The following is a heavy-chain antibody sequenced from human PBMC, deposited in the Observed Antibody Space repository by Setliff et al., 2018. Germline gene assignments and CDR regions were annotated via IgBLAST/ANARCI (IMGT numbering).Heavy chain of an antibody. Sequence: ASVKVSCKASGYTFTNYGINWVRQAPGQGLEWMGWMSAYAQKFQGRVTMTTDTPTSTAYMELRSLTSDDTAVYYCARDFLGQWGGKGGLDYWGQGTLVTVSS. V-gene: IGHV1-18*01. CDR3: ARDFLGQWGGKGGLDY. CDR2: MSA. CDR1: GYTFTNYG. J-gene: IGHJ4*02. D-gene: IGHD6-19*01.